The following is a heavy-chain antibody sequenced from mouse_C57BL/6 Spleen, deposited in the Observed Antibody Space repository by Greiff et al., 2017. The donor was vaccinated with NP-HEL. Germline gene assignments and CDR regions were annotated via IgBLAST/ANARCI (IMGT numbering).Heavy chain of an antibody. CDR3: ARSPASYAMDY. Sequence: VQLQQSGAELVRPGTSVKVSCKASGYAFTNYLIEWVKQRPGQGLEWIGVINPGSGGTNYNEKFKGKATLTADKSSSTAYMQLSSLTSEDSAVYFCARSPASYAMDYWGQGTSVTVSS. V-gene: IGHV1-54*01. CDR1: GYAFTNYL. J-gene: IGHJ4*01. CDR2: INPGSGGT.